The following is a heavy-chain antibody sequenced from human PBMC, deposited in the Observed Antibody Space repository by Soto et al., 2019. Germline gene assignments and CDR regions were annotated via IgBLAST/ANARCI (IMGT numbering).Heavy chain of an antibody. CDR1: GFTFGDYA. Sequence: GGSLRLSCTGSGFTFGDYAMSWVRRAPGKGLEWVGFIRSKAYGGTTEWAASVRGRFTFSRDDSKRIAYLQMNSLKTEDTGVYWCTRGTRQYGMDLWGPGTTVTVSS. J-gene: IGHJ6*02. V-gene: IGHV3-49*04. CDR3: TRGTRQYGMDL. CDR2: IRSKAYGGTT. D-gene: IGHD6-6*01.